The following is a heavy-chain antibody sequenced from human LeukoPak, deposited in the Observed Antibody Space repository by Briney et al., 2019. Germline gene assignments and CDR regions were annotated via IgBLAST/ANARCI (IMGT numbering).Heavy chain of an antibody. D-gene: IGHD1-26*01. J-gene: IGHJ3*02. CDR3: ATIPMYSGSYSYAFDI. CDR1: GYTFTGYY. CDR2: INPNSGGT. Sequence: ASVKVSCKASGYTFTGYYMHWLRQAPGQGLEWMGRINPNSGGTNYAQKFQGRVTMTRDTSISTAYMELSRLRSDDTAVYYCATIPMYSGSYSYAFDIWGQGTMVTVSS. V-gene: IGHV1-2*06.